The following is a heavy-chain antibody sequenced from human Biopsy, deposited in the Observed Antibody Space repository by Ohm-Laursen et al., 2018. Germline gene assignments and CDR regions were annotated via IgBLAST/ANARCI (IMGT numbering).Heavy chain of an antibody. V-gene: IGHV4-38-2*01. CDR1: GYSISTGYY. Sequence: SQTLSLTCAVSGYSISTGYYWGWIRQPPGKGLEWIGSIFHTGTTYYNPSLKSRVTISVDTSKNQFSLKLISGTAADTAMYYCPRALPPHLQSGYLWGQGTLVTVSS. CDR3: PRALPPHLQSGYL. D-gene: IGHD5-24*01. CDR2: IFHTGTT. J-gene: IGHJ5*02.